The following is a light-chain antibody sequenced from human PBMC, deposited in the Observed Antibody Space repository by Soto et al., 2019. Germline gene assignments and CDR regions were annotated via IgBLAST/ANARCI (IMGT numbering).Light chain of an antibody. CDR3: QQHRAA. Sequence: DIQMTQSPSTLSASVGDRVTITCRASQSISSWLAWYQQKPGKAPKLLIYDASSLESGVPSRFSGSGSGTEFTLTISSRQPDDFATYYCQQHRAAFGGGTKVEIK. CDR2: DAS. V-gene: IGKV1-5*01. J-gene: IGKJ4*01. CDR1: QSISSW.